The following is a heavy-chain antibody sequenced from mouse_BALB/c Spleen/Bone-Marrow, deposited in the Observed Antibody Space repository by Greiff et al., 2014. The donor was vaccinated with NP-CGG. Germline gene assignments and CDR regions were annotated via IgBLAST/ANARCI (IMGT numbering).Heavy chain of an antibody. CDR3: ALYYRYDYFDS. J-gene: IGHJ2*01. Sequence: QVQLKESGALLAKPGASVTMYCKASGSTFNSYWMHWVKQRPGQGLEWIGYINPSTTFSAYNQKFKDKATLTADKSSSTAYMQLSSLTSEDSAVYYCALYYRYDYFDSWGQGTTLTVST. D-gene: IGHD2-14*01. CDR1: GSTFNSYW. CDR2: INPSTTFS. V-gene: IGHV1-7*01.